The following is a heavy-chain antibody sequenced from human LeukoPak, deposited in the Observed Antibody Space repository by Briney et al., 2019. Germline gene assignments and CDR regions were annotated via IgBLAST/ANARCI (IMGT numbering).Heavy chain of an antibody. Sequence: GGSLRLSCAASGFTFNTYGMSWVRQAPGKGLEWVSGISGSGGATYYADSVKGRFTISRDNSKNTLYLQMNSLRAEDTAVYYCATPPRYSSSSLYYWGQGTPVTVSS. CDR2: ISGSGGAT. J-gene: IGHJ4*02. V-gene: IGHV3-23*01. D-gene: IGHD6-6*01. CDR3: ATPPRYSSSSLYY. CDR1: GFTFNTYG.